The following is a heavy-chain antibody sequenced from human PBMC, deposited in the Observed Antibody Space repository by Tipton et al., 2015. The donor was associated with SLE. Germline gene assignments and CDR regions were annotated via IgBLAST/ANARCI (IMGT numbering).Heavy chain of an antibody. CDR2: IRSKVAGGAP. J-gene: IGHJ3*02. Sequence: QLVQSGGGLIQPGRSLRLSCTTSGFTFGDYTLNWVRQAPGKGLEWVGFIRSKVAGGAPEYAASVKGRFTISRDDSKSIAYLQMNSLKTEDTGVYYCTRDNVVRFLEWPDVFDSWGQGTMVTASS. CDR3: TRDNVVRFLEWPDVFDS. D-gene: IGHD3-3*01. CDR1: GFTFGDYT. V-gene: IGHV3-49*04.